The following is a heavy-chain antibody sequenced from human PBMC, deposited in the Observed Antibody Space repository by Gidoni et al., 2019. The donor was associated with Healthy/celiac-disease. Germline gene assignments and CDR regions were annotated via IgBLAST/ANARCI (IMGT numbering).Heavy chain of an antibody. V-gene: IGHV3-23*01. J-gene: IGHJ6*02. Sequence: EVQLLESGGGLLQPGGSLRLSCAASGFTFSSYALSWVRQAPGKGLEWVSAISGSGGSTYYADSVKGRFTISRDNSKNTLYLQMNCLRAEDTAVYYCASCMRYSSCLGYYYYGMDVWCQGTTVTVSS. D-gene: IGHD6-13*01. CDR3: ASCMRYSSCLGYYYYGMDV. CDR1: GFTFSSYA. CDR2: ISGSGGST.